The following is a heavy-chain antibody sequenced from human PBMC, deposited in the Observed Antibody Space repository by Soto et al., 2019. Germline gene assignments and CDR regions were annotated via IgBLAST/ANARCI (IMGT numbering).Heavy chain of an antibody. Sequence: PGGSLRLSCAASGFTFSGSAMHWVRQASGKGLEWVDRIRSKANSYATAYAASVKGRFTISRDDSKNTAYLQMNSLKTEDTAVYYCARTGERWILGYYFDYWGQGTLVTVSS. CDR2: IRSKANSYAT. V-gene: IGHV3-73*01. CDR1: GFTFSGSA. D-gene: IGHD2-2*03. J-gene: IGHJ4*02. CDR3: ARTGERWILGYYFDY.